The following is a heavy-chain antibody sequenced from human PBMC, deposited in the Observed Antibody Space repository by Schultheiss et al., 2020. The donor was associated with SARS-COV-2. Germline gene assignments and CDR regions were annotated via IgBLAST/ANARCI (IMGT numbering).Heavy chain of an antibody. J-gene: IGHJ6*03. CDR3: ARARLYCSSTSCYLPTYYMDV. CDR2: MNPNSGNT. V-gene: IGHV1-8*03. D-gene: IGHD2-2*01. CDR1: GYTFTGYY. Sequence: ASVKVSCKASGYTFTGYYMHWVRQAPGQGLEWMGWMNPNSGNTGYAQKFQGRVTITADKSTSTAYMELRSLRSDDTAVYYCARARLYCSSTSCYLPTYYMDVLGKGTTVTVSS.